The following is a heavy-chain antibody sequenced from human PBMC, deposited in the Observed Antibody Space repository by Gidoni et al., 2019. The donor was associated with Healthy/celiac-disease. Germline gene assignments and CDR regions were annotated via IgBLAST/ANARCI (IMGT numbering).Heavy chain of an antibody. J-gene: IGHJ4*02. CDR1: GFTFSSYA. CDR2: ISGSGGST. D-gene: IGHD1-26*01. Sequence: EVQLLESGGGLVQPGGSLRLSCAASGFTFSSYAMGWVRQAPGKGLEWVSAISGSGGSTYYADSVKGRFTISRDNSKNTLYLQMNSLRAEDTAVYYCAKAGRGVGASFDYWGQGTLVTVSS. V-gene: IGHV3-23*01. CDR3: AKAGRGVGASFDY.